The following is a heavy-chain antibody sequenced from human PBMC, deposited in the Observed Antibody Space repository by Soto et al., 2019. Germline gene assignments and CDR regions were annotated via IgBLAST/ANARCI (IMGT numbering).Heavy chain of an antibody. D-gene: IGHD3-9*01. Sequence: PGGSLRLSCAASGFTFSSYEMNWVRQAPGKGLEWVSYISSSGSTIYYADSGKGRFTISRDNAKNSLYLQMNSLRAEYTAVYYCARAPDILTGYYRARYYYYGMDVWGQGTTVTVSS. CDR3: ARAPDILTGYYRARYYYYGMDV. CDR1: GFTFSSYE. J-gene: IGHJ6*02. V-gene: IGHV3-48*03. CDR2: ISSSGSTI.